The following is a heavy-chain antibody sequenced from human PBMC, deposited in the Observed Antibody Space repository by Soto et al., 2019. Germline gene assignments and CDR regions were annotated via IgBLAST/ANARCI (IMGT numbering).Heavy chain of an antibody. CDR1: GFSLSTSGVG. Sequence: GSGPTLVNPTQTLTLTCTFSGFSLSTSGVGVGWIRQPPGKALEWLALIYWDDDKRYSPSLKSRLTITKDTSKNQVVLTMTNMEPVDTATYFCAHRRRYESPVAYYFDYWGQGTLVTVSS. V-gene: IGHV2-5*02. CDR2: IYWDDDK. J-gene: IGHJ4*02. CDR3: AHRRRYESPVAYYFDY. D-gene: IGHD3-16*01.